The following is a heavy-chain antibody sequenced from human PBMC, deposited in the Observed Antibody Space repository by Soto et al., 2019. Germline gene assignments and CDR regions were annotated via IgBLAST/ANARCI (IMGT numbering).Heavy chain of an antibody. J-gene: IGHJ4*02. CDR3: APKSNQFWAD. Sequence: EVQLVESGGGLVKPGGSLRLSCVASGFTFSTYTVNWIRQTPGKGLEWVSSISGYSSSIYYADAVKGRFTISRDNAKKTLYLEMNGLRADESAVYYRAPKSNQFWADRGQGTLVTVSS. D-gene: IGHD3-16*01. V-gene: IGHV3-21*01. CDR2: ISGYSSSI. CDR1: GFTFSTYT.